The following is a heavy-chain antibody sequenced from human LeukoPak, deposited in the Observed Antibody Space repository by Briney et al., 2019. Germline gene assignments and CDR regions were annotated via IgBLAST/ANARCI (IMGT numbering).Heavy chain of an antibody. J-gene: IGHJ4*02. CDR2: IYTSGST. V-gene: IGHV4-4*07. D-gene: IGHD3-10*01. Sequence: PSETLSLTCTVSGGSISSYYWSWIRQPAGKGLEWIGRIYTSGSTNYNPSLKSRVTMSVDTSKNQFSLKLSSVTAADTAVYYCAREALIWFGELLGEFDYWGQGTLVTVSS. CDR1: GGSISSYY. CDR3: AREALIWFGELLGEFDY.